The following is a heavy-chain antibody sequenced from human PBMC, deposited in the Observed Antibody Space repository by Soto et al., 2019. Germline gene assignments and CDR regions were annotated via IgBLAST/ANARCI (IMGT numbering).Heavy chain of an antibody. J-gene: IGHJ5*02. CDR3: VRRVGDSSGYYEVWFGL. V-gene: IGHV1-69*01. D-gene: IGHD3-22*01. Sequence: QVQLVQSGAELKKPGSSVRVSCKASGGTFSSYSISWVRQAPGQGLEWMGGITSIFGRANYAQKFQGRVTITADESTSTAYMELSSLRSEDTAVYYFVRRVGDSSGYYEVWFGLWGQGTLVTVSS. CDR2: ITSIFGRA. CDR1: GGTFSSYS.